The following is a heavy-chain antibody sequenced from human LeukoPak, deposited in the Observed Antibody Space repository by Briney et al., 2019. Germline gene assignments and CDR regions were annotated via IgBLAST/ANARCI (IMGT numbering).Heavy chain of an antibody. J-gene: IGHJ5*02. Sequence: SGPTLVSPTQTLTLTGTFSSLSGSTSGETVGWIRQAPGKAPEWLALIFWDDDKRYSPSLKSRLTITKDNSTNLVVLRMTNLDPMDTATYYCAHGSYDYVRGIYRYQSYLDPWGQGTLVTVSS. D-gene: IGHD3-16*02. CDR1: SLSGSTSGET. CDR2: IFWDDDK. V-gene: IGHV2-5*02. CDR3: AHGSYDYVRGIYRYQSYLDP.